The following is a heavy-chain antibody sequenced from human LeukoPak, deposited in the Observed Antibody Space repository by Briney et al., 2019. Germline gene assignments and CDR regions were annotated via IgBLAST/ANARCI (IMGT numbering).Heavy chain of an antibody. V-gene: IGHV3-7*01. J-gene: IGHJ5*02. CDR3: ARDMRRYSSSWYVRYNWFDP. Sequence: GGSLRLSCAASGFTFSSYWMSWVRQAPGKGLEWVANIKQDGSEKYYVDSVKGRFTISRDNAKNSLYLQMNSLRAEDTAVYYCARDMRRYSSSWYVRYNWFDPWGQGTLVTVSS. CDR1: GFTFSSYW. D-gene: IGHD6-13*01. CDR2: IKQDGSEK.